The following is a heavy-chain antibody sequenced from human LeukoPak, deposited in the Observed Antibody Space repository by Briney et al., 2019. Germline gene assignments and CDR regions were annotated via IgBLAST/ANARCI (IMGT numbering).Heavy chain of an antibody. Sequence: PGGSLRLSCAASGFTFSSYSMNWVRQAPGKGLEWVSYISSSSSTIYYADSVKGRFTISRDNAKNSLYLQMNSLRAEDTAVYYCASEAYSSGWEPFDYWGQGTLVTVSS. CDR2: ISSSSSTI. V-gene: IGHV3-48*01. CDR3: ASEAYSSGWEPFDY. D-gene: IGHD6-19*01. CDR1: GFTFSSYS. J-gene: IGHJ4*02.